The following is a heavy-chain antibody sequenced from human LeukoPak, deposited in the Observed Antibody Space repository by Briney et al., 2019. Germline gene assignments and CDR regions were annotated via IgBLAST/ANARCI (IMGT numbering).Heavy chain of an antibody. D-gene: IGHD6-13*01. Sequence: WASVKVSCKASGGTFSSYAISWVRQAPGQGLEWMGGIIPILGTANYAQKFQGRVTITADESTSTAYMELSSLRSEDTAVYYCARRRNSSSWNYYYYGMGVWGQGTTVTVSS. CDR3: ARRRNSSSWNYYYYGMGV. J-gene: IGHJ6*02. CDR2: IIPILGTA. CDR1: GGTFSSYA. V-gene: IGHV1-69*01.